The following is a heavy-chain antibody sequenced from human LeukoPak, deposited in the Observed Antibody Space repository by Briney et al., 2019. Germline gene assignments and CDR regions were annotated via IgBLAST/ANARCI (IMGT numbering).Heavy chain of an antibody. CDR3: ARPAGTYDYSYGMDV. J-gene: IGHJ6*02. Sequence: GGSLRLSCAASDFTFSNAWMNWVRQAPGKGLEWVAVISYDGSDKYYADSVKGRFTISRDNSKNTLYLQMNSLRAEDTAVYYCARPAGTYDYSYGMDVWGQGTTVTVSS. D-gene: IGHD6-19*01. V-gene: IGHV3-30-3*01. CDR2: ISYDGSDK. CDR1: DFTFSNAW.